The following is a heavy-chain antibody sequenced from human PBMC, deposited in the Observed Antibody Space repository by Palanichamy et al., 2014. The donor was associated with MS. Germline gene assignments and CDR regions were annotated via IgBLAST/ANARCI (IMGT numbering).Heavy chain of an antibody. Sequence: QVQLVQSGAEVKKPGASVKVSCKASGYTFTGYYMHWVRQAPGQGLEWMGRINPNSGGTNYAQKFQGRVTMTRDTSISTAYMELSRLRSDDTAVYYCARVSSIWDWNYRYYYGMDVWGQGTTVTVSS. CDR3: ARVSSIWDWNYRYYYGMDV. D-gene: IGHD1-7*01. J-gene: IGHJ6*02. CDR1: GYTFTGYY. CDR2: INPNSGGT. V-gene: IGHV1-2*06.